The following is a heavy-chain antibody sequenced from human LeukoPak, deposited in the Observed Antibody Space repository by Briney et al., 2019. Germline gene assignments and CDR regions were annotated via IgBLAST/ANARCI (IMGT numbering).Heavy chain of an antibody. J-gene: IGHJ5*02. CDR2: MLADGSKE. V-gene: IGHV3-30*19. Sequence: GGCLRLSCAASGVTFSSYGMHWVREAAGKGGGGGGVMLADGSKEFYTDYGKGGFTISREKTKNTLYLQRNSLRAEDTAVYYSAPAESGTYNWSPPEASWFHPWGQGTLVTVSS. D-gene: IGHD1-20*01. CDR1: GVTFSSYG. CDR3: APAESGTYNWSPPEASWFHP.